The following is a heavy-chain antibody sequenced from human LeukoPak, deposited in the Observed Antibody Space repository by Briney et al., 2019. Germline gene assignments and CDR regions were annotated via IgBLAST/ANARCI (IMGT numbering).Heavy chain of an antibody. CDR2: ISSSSSYI. CDR3: ARGYYSSSWYPYYFDY. CDR1: GFTFSSYS. Sequence: GGSLRLSCAASGFTFSSYSMNWVGQAPGKGLEWVSSISSSSSYIYYADSVKGRFTISRDNAKNSLYLQMNSLRAEDTAVYYCARGYYSSSWYPYYFDYWGQGTLVTVSS. D-gene: IGHD6-13*01. V-gene: IGHV3-21*01. J-gene: IGHJ4*02.